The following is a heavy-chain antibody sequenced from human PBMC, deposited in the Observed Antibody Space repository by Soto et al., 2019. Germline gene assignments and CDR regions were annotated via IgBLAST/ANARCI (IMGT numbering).Heavy chain of an antibody. CDR1: GFTISNYW. Sequence: GGSLRLSCVASGFTISNYWMHWVRQAPGKGLVWVSRINSDASTTDYADSVKGRFTISRDNAKNTLYLQMNSLRVEDTAVYYCARGFRWGMDVWGQGTTVTVSS. CDR3: ARGFRWGMDV. CDR2: INSDASTT. V-gene: IGHV3-74*01. D-gene: IGHD3-16*02. J-gene: IGHJ6*02.